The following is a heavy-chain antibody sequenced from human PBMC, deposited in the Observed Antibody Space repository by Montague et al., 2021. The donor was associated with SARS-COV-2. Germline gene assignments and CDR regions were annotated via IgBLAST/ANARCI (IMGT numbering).Heavy chain of an antibody. CDR2: IFFRGTT. Sequence: SETLSLTCAVSGGSISSTTNFWAWLRQPPGKEPEWIGSIFFRGTTYSNPSLKSRVTTSADTSNNQFSLRLTSMTAADTAVYFCARDSRGGSLYPFSDSWSQGTLVTVSS. CDR1: GGSISSTTNF. D-gene: IGHD2-8*01. J-gene: IGHJ4*02. CDR3: ARDSRGGSLYPFSDS. V-gene: IGHV4-39*07.